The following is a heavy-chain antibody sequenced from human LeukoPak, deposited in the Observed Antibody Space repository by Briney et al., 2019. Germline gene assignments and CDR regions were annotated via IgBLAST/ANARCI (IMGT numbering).Heavy chain of an antibody. CDR1: GYTFTGYY. J-gene: IGHJ4*02. D-gene: IGHD6-6*01. CDR3: ARGTPLDESEQLVPHDY. V-gene: IGHV1-2*02. Sequence: GASVKVSCMASGYTFTGYYMHWVRQAPGQGLEWMGWINPNSGATNYAQNFQGRVTMTRDTSITTAYMELSRLTSDDTAVYYCARGTPLDESEQLVPHDYWGQGTLVTVSS. CDR2: INPNSGAT.